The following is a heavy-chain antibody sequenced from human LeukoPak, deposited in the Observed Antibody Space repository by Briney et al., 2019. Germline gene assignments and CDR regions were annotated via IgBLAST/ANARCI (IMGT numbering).Heavy chain of an antibody. D-gene: IGHD1-7*01. CDR1: GYTFTDYY. V-gene: IGHV1-2*02. J-gene: IGHJ4*02. CDR3: ATAAGWNYFLISDY. Sequence: ASVKVSCKASGYTFTDYYFHWVRQAPGQGLEWMGWINPYTGDTNYAQNFQGRVTMTRETSISTAYMELNKLTFDDTAVYYCATAAGWNYFLISDYWGQGTLVTVSS. CDR2: INPYTGDT.